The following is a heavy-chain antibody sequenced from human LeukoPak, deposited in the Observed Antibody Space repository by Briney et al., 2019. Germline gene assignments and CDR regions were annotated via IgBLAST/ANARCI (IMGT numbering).Heavy chain of an antibody. CDR2: ISGSGGST. CDR3: AKDRFASGDFDY. D-gene: IGHD1-26*01. J-gene: IGHJ4*02. Sequence: SGGSLRLCCAASGFTFSSYAMSWVRQPAGKGLEWVSAISGSGGSTYYADSVKGRFTISRDNSKNTLYLQMNSLRAEDTAVYYCAKDRFASGDFDYWGQGTLVTVSS. CDR1: GFTFSSYA. V-gene: IGHV3-23*01.